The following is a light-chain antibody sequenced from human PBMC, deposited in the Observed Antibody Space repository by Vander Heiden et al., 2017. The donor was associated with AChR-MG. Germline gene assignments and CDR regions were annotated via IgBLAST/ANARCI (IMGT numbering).Light chain of an antibody. J-gene: IGLJ3*02. CDR2: DVS. V-gene: IGLV2-11*01. Sequence: HSALTQPRSVSGSPGQSVTISCTGSSSDVGGYNYVSWYQQLPGIAPKLIIFDVSKRPSGVPDRFSGSKSGNTASLTISGLQAEDEADYSCCSYAGTYTWVFGEGTKLTVL. CDR3: CSYAGTYTWV. CDR1: SSDVGGYNY.